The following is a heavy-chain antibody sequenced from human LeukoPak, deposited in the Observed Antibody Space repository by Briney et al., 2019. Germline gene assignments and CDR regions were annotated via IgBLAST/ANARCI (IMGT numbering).Heavy chain of an antibody. CDR1: GFTFSSYG. D-gene: IGHD2-2*01. CDR2: IWYDGSNK. CDR3: ARGAGVVPAPSRWGGESHYYYMDV. Sequence: GRSLRLSCAASGFTFSSYGMHWVRQAPGKGLEWVAVIWYDGSNKYYADSVKGRFTISRDNSKNTLYLQMNSLRAEDTAVYYCARGAGVVPAPSRWGGESHYYYMDVWGKGTTVTVSS. V-gene: IGHV3-33*01. J-gene: IGHJ6*03.